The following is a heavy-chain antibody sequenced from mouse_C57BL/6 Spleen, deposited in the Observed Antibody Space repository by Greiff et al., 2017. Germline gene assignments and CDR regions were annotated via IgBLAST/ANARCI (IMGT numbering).Heavy chain of an antibody. CDR1: GFTFSDYG. Sequence: EVQGVESGGGLVKPGGSLKLSCAASGFTFSDYGMHWVRPAPEKGLEWVAYISSGSSPIYYADTVKGRFTISRDNAKNTLFLQMTSRRSEDTAMHYCASPITTVVGYAMDYWGQGTSVTVSS. CDR3: ASPITTVVGYAMDY. J-gene: IGHJ4*01. CDR2: ISSGSSPI. V-gene: IGHV5-17*01. D-gene: IGHD1-1*01.